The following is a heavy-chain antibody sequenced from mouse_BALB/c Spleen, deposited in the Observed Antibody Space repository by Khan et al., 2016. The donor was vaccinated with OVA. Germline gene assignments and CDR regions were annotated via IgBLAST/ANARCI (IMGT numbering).Heavy chain of an antibody. V-gene: IGHV1S137*01. D-gene: IGHD2-14*01. J-gene: IGHJ3*01. CDR1: GYTFTDYT. Sequence: QVQLQQSGTELVRPGVSVKISCKGSGYTFTDYTMHWVKQSHAKSLEWIGVISTFYGDVTYNQKFKGKATMTVDKSSNTAYMELARLTSEDSAIYYCTRGSGEYRVAYWGQGTLVTVSA. CDR2: ISTFYGDV. CDR3: TRGSGEYRVAY.